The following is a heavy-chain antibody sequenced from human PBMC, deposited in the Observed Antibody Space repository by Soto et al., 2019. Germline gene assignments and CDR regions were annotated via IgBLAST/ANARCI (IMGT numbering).Heavy chain of an antibody. Sequence: SVKVSCKASGFTFTSSAVQWVRQARGQRLEWIGWIVVGSGNTNYAQKFQERVTITRDMSTSTAYMELSSLRSEDTAVYYCAAGSDTYYDFWSGYYRVNWFDPWGQGTLVTVSS. D-gene: IGHD3-3*01. CDR3: AAGSDTYYDFWSGYYRVNWFDP. CDR2: IVVGSGNT. V-gene: IGHV1-58*01. CDR1: GFTFTSSA. J-gene: IGHJ5*02.